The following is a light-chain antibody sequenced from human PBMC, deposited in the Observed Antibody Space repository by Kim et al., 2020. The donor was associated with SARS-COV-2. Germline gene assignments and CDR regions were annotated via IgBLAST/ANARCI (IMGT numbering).Light chain of an antibody. V-gene: IGKV1-5*01. CDR2: DAS. CDR3: QQYGTYWT. Sequence: SSSVESRAIITRRASRSVGNWLAWYQQTPGKAPNLLIYDASSLESGPPSRFSGSGSGTEFNLTISSLQHDDFATYYCQQYGTYWTFGQGTKVDIK. CDR1: RSVGNW. J-gene: IGKJ1*01.